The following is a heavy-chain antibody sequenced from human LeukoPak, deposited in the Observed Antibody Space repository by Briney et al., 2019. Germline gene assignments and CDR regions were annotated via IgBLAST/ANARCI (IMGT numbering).Heavy chain of an antibody. Sequence: PSETLSLTCAVYGGSFSGYYWSWIRQPPGKGLEWIGEINHSGSTNYNPSLKSRVTISVDTSKNQFSLKLSSVTAADTAVYYCATRGAGGAIDYWGQGTLVTVSS. J-gene: IGHJ4*02. D-gene: IGHD3-16*01. CDR3: ATRGAGGAIDY. CDR1: GGSFSGYY. CDR2: INHSGST. V-gene: IGHV4-34*01.